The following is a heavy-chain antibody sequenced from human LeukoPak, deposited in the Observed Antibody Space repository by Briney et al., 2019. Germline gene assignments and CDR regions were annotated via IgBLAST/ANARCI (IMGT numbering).Heavy chain of an antibody. CDR2: INPNSGGT. Sequence: GASVTVSCKASGYTFTGYYMHWVRQAPGQGLEWMGWINPNSGGTNYAQKFQGRVTMTRDTSISTAYMELSRLRSDDTAVYYCARESLKVVGATGYWGQGTLVTVSS. V-gene: IGHV1-2*02. CDR3: ARESLKVVGATGY. D-gene: IGHD1-26*01. J-gene: IGHJ4*02. CDR1: GYTFTGYY.